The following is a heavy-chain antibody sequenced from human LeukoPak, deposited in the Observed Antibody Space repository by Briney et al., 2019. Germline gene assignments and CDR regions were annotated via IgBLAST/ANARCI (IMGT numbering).Heavy chain of an antibody. CDR3: ARDPEYCSSTSCYVD. V-gene: IGHV3-21*01. CDR1: GFTFSRYS. D-gene: IGHD2-2*01. J-gene: IGHJ4*02. CDR2: ISSGSSYI. Sequence: GGSLRLSCAASGFTFSRYSMNWVRQAPGKGLEWVSSISSGSSYIYYADSVKGRFTISRDNAKNSLYLQMNSLRAEDTAVYYCARDPEYCSSTSCYVDWGQGTLVTVSS.